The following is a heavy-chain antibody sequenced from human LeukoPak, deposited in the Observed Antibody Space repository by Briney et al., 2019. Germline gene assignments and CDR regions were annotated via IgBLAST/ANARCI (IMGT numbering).Heavy chain of an antibody. CDR1: GFTFSDHY. V-gene: IGHV3-23*01. Sequence: GGSLRLSCAASGFTFSDHYMDWARQAPGKGLEWVSSISGSGDNTYYADSVKGRFTFSRDNSKDTLYLQMNSLRAEDTAVYYCARGGYYGSGTYYSPTSPHWGQGTLVTVSS. D-gene: IGHD3-10*01. CDR2: ISGSGDNT. CDR3: ARGGYYGSGTYYSPTSPH. J-gene: IGHJ4*02.